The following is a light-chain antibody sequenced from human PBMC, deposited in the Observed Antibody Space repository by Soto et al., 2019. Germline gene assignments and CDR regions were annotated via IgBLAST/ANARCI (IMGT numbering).Light chain of an antibody. CDR1: SSDVGSYNF. J-gene: IGLJ1*01. CDR3: CADAGRSTYV. Sequence: QSALTQPASVSGSPGQSITISCTRTSSDVGSYNFVSWYQQHPGEVPKVMIYEVSKRPSGVSDRFSGSKSGNTASLTFSGFQVEDEADYYCCADAGRSTYVFGTGTKVTVL. CDR2: EVS. V-gene: IGLV2-23*02.